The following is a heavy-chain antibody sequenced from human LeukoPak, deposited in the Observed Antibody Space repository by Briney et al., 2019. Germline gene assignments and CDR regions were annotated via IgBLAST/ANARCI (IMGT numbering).Heavy chain of an antibody. CDR3: ARPVVGTGHDAFDI. CDR2: ISAYNGNT. J-gene: IGHJ3*02. CDR1: GYSFTSYG. D-gene: IGHD1-26*01. Sequence: ASVKVSCKASGYSFTSYGISWVRQAPGQGLEWMGWISAYNGNTNYAQKFRGRVTLTTDTSTSTAYMELWSLRSDDTAVYYCARPVVGTGHDAFDIWGQGTLVTVSP. V-gene: IGHV1-18*01.